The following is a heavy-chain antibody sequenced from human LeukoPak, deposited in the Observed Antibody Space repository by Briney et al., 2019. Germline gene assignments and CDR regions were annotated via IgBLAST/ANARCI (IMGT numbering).Heavy chain of an antibody. J-gene: IGHJ4*02. CDR1: GDTFSSYA. V-gene: IGHV1-69*13. D-gene: IGHD5-18*01. Sequence: ASVKVSCKASGDTFSSYAISWVRQAPGQGPEWMGGNIPIFGTANYAQKFHGRVTITADESTSTAYMELSSLRSEDTAVYYCASSDTAMVRDYYFDYWGQGTLVTVSS. CDR3: ASSDTAMVRDYYFDY. CDR2: NIPIFGTA.